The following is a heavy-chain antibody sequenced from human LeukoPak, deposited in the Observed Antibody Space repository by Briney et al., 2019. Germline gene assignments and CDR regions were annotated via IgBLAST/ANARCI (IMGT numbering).Heavy chain of an antibody. J-gene: IGHJ4*02. CDR1: GYTFTGYY. D-gene: IGHD2-15*01. Sequence: ASVKVSCKASGYTFTGYYMHWVRQAPGQGLEWMGWINPNSGGTNYAQKFQGRVTMTRDTSINTAYMELSRLRSDDTAVYYCARDGAVVVVAATPPDYWGQGTLVTVSS. CDR2: INPNSGGT. V-gene: IGHV1-2*02. CDR3: ARDGAVVVVAATPPDY.